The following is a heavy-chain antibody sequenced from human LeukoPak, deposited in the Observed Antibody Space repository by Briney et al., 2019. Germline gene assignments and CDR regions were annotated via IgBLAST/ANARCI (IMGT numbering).Heavy chain of an antibody. CDR2: IIPIFGTA. Sequence: SSVKVSCKASVGTFSSYAISWVRQAPGQGLEWMGGIIPIFGTANYAQKFQGRVTITADESTSTAYMELSSLRSEDTAVYYCARDGKITIFGVVTQIYYMDVWGKGTTVTVSS. CDR3: ARDGKITIFGVVTQIYYMDV. J-gene: IGHJ6*03. D-gene: IGHD3-3*01. CDR1: VGTFSSYA. V-gene: IGHV1-69*13.